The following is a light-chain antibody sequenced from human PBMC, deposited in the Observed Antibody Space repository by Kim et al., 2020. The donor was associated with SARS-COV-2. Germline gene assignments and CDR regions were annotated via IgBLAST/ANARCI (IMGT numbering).Light chain of an antibody. CDR3: QAWDFNRV. Sequence: SVPLVQAPTYTYIESNLGNKMCCLYTQKSGPSPVLVIYQNYRRPSGIPERFSGSNSGNTATLTISGTQAMDEADYYCQAWDFNRVFGRGTQLTVL. CDR1: NLGNKM. V-gene: IGLV3-1*01. CDR2: QNY. J-gene: IGLJ3*02.